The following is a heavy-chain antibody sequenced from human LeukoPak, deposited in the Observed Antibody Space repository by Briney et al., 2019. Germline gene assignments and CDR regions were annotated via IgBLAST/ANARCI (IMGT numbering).Heavy chain of an antibody. D-gene: IGHD6-13*01. J-gene: IGHJ2*01. CDR3: ARLYSSSWYGYFDL. CDR2: IYYSGNT. V-gene: IGHV4-39*01. Sequence: PSETLSLTCTVSGGSISSSNYYWGWIRQPPGKGLGWIGNIYYSGNTYYNPSLKGRVTISVDTSKNQFSLKLSSVTAADTAVYYCARLYSSSWYGYFDLWGRGTLVTVSS. CDR1: GGSISSSNYY.